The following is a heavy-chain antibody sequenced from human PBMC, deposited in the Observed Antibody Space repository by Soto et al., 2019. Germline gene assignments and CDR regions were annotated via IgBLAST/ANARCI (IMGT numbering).Heavy chain of an antibody. V-gene: IGHV4-34*01. D-gene: IGHD6-6*01. CDR1: GGPFSGYY. CDR2: INHSGST. CDR3: ASSGSSSALLYYYYGMDV. J-gene: IGHJ6*02. Sequence: PSETLSLTCTVYGGPFSGYYWSWVGQPPGKGLEWIGEINHSGSTNYNPSLKSRVTISVDTSKNQFSLKLSAVTAADTAVYYCASSGSSSALLYYYYGMDVWGQGTKVTGSS.